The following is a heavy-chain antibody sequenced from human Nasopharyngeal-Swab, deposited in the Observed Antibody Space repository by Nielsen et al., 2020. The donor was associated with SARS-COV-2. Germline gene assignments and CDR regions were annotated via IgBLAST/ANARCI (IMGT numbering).Heavy chain of an antibody. CDR1: GFTFSSYA. J-gene: IGHJ6*04. D-gene: IGHD3-22*01. Sequence: GGSLRLSCAASGFTFSSYAMSWFRQAPGKGLEWVGFIRSKAYGGTTEYAASVKGRFTISRDDSKSIAYLQMNSLKTEDTAVYYCTRGGWASSITMIVVGATGVWGKGTTVTVSS. CDR3: TRGGWASSITMIVVGATGV. V-gene: IGHV3-49*03. CDR2: IRSKAYGGTT.